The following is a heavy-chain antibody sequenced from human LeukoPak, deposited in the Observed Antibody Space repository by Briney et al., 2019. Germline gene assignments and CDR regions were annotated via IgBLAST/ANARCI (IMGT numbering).Heavy chain of an antibody. D-gene: IGHD7-27*01. CDR1: GFSFSSGT. CDR3: ARDLQTGLAFDA. J-gene: IGHJ3*01. V-gene: IGHV3-21*06. Sequence: PGGSLRLSCAASGFSFSSGTMNWVRQAPGKALEWVSSLSGGGRLIWYAGSVKGRFTISRDNAANSLFLQMNSLRVEDTAVYYCARDLQTGLAFDAWGQGTVVAVSS. CDR2: LSGGGRLI.